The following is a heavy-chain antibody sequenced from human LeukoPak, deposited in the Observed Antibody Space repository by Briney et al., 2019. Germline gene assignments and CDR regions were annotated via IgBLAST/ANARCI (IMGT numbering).Heavy chain of an antibody. V-gene: IGHV1-69*01. D-gene: IGHD1-26*01. J-gene: IGHJ4*02. CDR3: AREGVVGGSYYYADFDY. CDR1: GGSFSIFV. CDR2: IIPFFGAA. Sequence: GASVKVSCKASGGSFSIFVTSWVRQAPGQGLEWVGGIIPFFGAANYAQKFQGRVTITADESTSTAYMELSTLRSEDTAVYYCAREGVVGGSYYYADFDYWGQGTLVTVS.